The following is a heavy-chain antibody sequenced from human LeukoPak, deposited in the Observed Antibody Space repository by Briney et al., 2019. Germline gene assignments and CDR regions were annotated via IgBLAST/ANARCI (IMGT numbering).Heavy chain of an antibody. J-gene: IGHJ5*02. CDR2: IYYSGST. CDR1: GGSISSYY. D-gene: IGHD2-2*03. CDR3: ARHVGYGNNWFDP. V-gene: IGHV4-59*08. Sequence: SEPLSLTCTVSGGSISSYYWNWIRQPPGKGLEWIGYIYYSGSTNYNPSLKSPGTISVDMSKNQFSLKLRSVTAADTAVYYCARHVGYGNNWFDPWGQGTLVTVSS.